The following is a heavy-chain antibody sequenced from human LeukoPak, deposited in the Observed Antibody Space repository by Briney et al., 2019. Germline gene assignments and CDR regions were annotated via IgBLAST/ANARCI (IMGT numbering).Heavy chain of an antibody. CDR3: AKSRNQWLVRQYFDY. CDR2: ISGSGGST. CDR1: GFTFSSYE. D-gene: IGHD6-19*01. V-gene: IGHV3-23*01. J-gene: IGHJ4*02. Sequence: PGGSLRLSCAASGFTFSSYEMSWVRQAPGKGLEWVSAISGSGGSTYYADSVKGRFTISRDNSKNTLYLQMNSLRAEDTAVYYCAKSRNQWLVRQYFDYWGQGTLVTVSS.